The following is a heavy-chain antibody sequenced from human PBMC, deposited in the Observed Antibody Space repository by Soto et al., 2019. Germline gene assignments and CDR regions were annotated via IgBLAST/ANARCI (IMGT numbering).Heavy chain of an antibody. D-gene: IGHD3-3*01. Sequence: SETLSLTCAVYGGSFSGYYWSWIRQPPGKGLEWIGEINHSGSTNYNPSLKSRVTISVDTSKNQFSLKLSSVTAADTAVYYCASLPITIVGVVRATDVFDIWGQGPLVTVAS. V-gene: IGHV4-34*01. CDR2: INHSGST. CDR3: ASLPITIVGVVRATDVFDI. J-gene: IGHJ3*02. CDR1: GGSFSGYY.